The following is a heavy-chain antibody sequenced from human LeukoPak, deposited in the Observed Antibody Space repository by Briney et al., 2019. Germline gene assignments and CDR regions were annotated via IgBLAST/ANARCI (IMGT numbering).Heavy chain of an antibody. Sequence: GGSLRLSCAASGFTFSRYGMHWVRQAPGKGLGWVAVISYDGSNKYYADSVKGRFTISRDNSRNTLYLQMNSLRAEDTAVYYCANPNYYDSSGSYSDDYWGQGTLVTVSS. V-gene: IGHV3-30*18. CDR1: GFTFSRYG. D-gene: IGHD3-22*01. CDR2: ISYDGSNK. CDR3: ANPNYYDSSGSYSDDY. J-gene: IGHJ4*02.